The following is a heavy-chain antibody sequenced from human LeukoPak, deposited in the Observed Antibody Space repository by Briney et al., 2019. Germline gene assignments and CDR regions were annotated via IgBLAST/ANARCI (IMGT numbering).Heavy chain of an antibody. CDR3: ARRPGVWSGYYRYYYYMDV. CDR2: INHSGST. J-gene: IGHJ6*03. CDR1: GGSFSGYY. V-gene: IGHV4-34*01. Sequence: PSETLSLTCAVYGGSFSGYYWSWIRQPPGKGLEWIGEINHSGSTNYNPSLKSRVAISVDTSKNQFSLKLSSVTAADTAVYYCARRPGVWSGYYRYYYYMDVWGKGTTVTVSS. D-gene: IGHD3-3*01.